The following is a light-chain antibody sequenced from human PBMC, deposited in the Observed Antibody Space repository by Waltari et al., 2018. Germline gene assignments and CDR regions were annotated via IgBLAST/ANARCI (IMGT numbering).Light chain of an antibody. CDR3: QQYYSTLRT. CDR1: QSVLYSSNNKNY. Sequence: DIVMTQSPDSLAVSLGERAPINCKSSQSVLYSSNNKNYLAWYQQKPGQPPKLLIYWASTRESGVTDRFSGSGSGTDFTLTISSLQAEDVAVYYCQQYYSTLRTFGQGTKVEIK. J-gene: IGKJ1*01. CDR2: WAS. V-gene: IGKV4-1*01.